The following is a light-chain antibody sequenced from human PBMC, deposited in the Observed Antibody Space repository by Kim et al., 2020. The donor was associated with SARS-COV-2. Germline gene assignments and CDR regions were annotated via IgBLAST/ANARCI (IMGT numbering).Light chain of an antibody. Sequence: AAGKTGRSTGGAENNGSKRVHWYQQRRGQAPMLIIYYDSDRPSGVPERFSGSNSGNTATLIVSRVEAGDEADYYCQVWDSASDHWVFGGGTQLTVL. CDR3: QVWDSASDHWV. CDR1: NNGSKR. J-gene: IGLJ3*02. V-gene: IGLV3-21*04. CDR2: YDS.